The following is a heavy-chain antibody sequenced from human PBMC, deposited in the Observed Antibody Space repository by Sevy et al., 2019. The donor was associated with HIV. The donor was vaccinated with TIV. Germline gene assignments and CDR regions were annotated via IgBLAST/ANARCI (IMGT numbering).Heavy chain of an antibody. CDR3: ARAPSYSSASPIDAFDI. Sequence: ASVKVSCKASGGTFSSYAISWVRQAPGQGLEWMGGIIPIFGTANYAQKFQGRVTITADESTSKAYMELSSLRSEDTAVDYCARAPSYSSASPIDAFDIWGQGTMVTVSS. CDR2: IIPIFGTA. D-gene: IGHD6-6*01. J-gene: IGHJ3*02. CDR1: GGTFSSYA. V-gene: IGHV1-69*13.